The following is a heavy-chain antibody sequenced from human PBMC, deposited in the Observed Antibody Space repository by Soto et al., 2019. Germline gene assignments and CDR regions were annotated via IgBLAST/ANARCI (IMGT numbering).Heavy chain of an antibody. CDR1: GYSFAGYW. Sequence: DSLTISCKGSGYSFAGYWITWVRQKPGKGLEWMGRIDPSDSQTYYSPSFRGHVTISVTKSITTVFLQWSSLRASDTAMYYCARQIYDSDTGPNFQYYFDSWGQGTPVTSPQ. CDR3: ARQIYDSDTGPNFQYYFDS. J-gene: IGHJ4*02. CDR2: IDPSDSQT. V-gene: IGHV5-10-1*01. D-gene: IGHD3-22*01.